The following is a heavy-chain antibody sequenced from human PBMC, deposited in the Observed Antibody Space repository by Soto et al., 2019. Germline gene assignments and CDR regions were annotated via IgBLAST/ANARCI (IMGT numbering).Heavy chain of an antibody. V-gene: IGHV5-51*01. CDR2: IYPGDSDT. J-gene: IGHJ6*02. Sequence: GGSLRLSCKVSGYSFTSYWIGWVRQMPGKGLEWMGIIYPGDSDTRYSPSFQGQVTISADKSISTAYLQWSSLKASDTAMYYCARLTPLTFGGVDGMDVWGQGTTVTVSS. CDR1: GYSFTSYW. CDR3: ARLTPLTFGGVDGMDV. D-gene: IGHD3-16*01.